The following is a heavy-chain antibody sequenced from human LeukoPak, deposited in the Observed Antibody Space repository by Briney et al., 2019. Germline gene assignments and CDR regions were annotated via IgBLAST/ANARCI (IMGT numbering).Heavy chain of an antibody. CDR2: ISSSSSYI. D-gene: IGHD1-26*01. J-gene: IGHJ4*02. CDR1: GFTFSSYS. V-gene: IGHV3-21*01. Sequence: PGGSLRLSCAASGFTFSSYSMNWVRQAPGKGLEWVSSISSSSSYIYYADSVRGRFTISRDNAKNSLYLQMNSLRAEDTAVYYCARDASSGSYYGAYYFDYWGQGTLVTVSS. CDR3: ARDASSGSYYGAYYFDY.